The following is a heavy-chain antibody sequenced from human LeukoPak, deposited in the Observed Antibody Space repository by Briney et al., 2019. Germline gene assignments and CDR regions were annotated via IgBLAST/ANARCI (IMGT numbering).Heavy chain of an antibody. CDR1: GGSISSYY. CDR3: ARCLVGATYYFDY. D-gene: IGHD1-26*01. Sequence: SETLSLTCTGSGGSISSYYWSWLRQPPGKGLAWVGYIYYSGSTNYNPSLKSRVTISVDTSKNQFSLKLSSVTAADTAVYYCARCLVGATYYFDYWGQGTLVTVSS. CDR2: IYYSGST. J-gene: IGHJ4*02. V-gene: IGHV4-59*01.